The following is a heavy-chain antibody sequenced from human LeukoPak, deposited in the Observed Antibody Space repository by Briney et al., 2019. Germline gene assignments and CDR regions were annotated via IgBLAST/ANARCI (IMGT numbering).Heavy chain of an antibody. Sequence: TSETLSLTCTVSGGSISSSSYYWGWIRQPPGKGLEWIGSIYYSGSTYYNPSLKSRVTISVDTSKNQFSLKLSSATAADTAVYYCARHVWYYYDSSGYYYWGDYFDYWGQGTLVTVSS. D-gene: IGHD3-22*01. CDR1: GGSISSSSYY. CDR2: IYYSGST. CDR3: ARHVWYYYDSSGYYYWGDYFDY. J-gene: IGHJ4*02. V-gene: IGHV4-39*01.